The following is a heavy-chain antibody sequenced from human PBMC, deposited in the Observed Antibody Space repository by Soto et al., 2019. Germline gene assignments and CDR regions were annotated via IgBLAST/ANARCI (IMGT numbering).Heavy chain of an antibody. Sequence: ASVKVSCKASGGTFSSYAISWVRQAPGQGLEWMGGIIPIFGTANYAQKFQGRVTITADESTSTAYMELSSLRSEDTAVYYCARSYDSSGFYYYGMDVWGQGTTVTVSS. V-gene: IGHV1-69*13. CDR3: ARSYDSSGFYYYGMDV. CDR2: IIPIFGTA. J-gene: IGHJ6*02. D-gene: IGHD3-22*01. CDR1: GGTFSSYA.